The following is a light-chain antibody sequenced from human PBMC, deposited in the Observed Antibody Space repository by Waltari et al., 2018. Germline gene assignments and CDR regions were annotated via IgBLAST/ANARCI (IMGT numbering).Light chain of an antibody. Sequence: DVVMTQSPLSLPVTLGQPASISCKSSQSLVHSDGNTYLNWFHQRPGQSPRRLIYKVSTRDSGVPERFGGSGSGTDFTLKISRVEAEDVGVYYCMQSIHWPWTFGQGTKVEIK. V-gene: IGKV2-30*02. J-gene: IGKJ1*01. CDR2: KVS. CDR1: QSLVHSDGNTY. CDR3: MQSIHWPWT.